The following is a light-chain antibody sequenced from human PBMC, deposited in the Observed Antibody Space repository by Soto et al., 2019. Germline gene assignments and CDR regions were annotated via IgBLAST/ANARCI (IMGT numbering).Light chain of an antibody. Sequence: EIVLTQSPGTLSLSPGERATVSCRASQSASSSSFAWYQQKPGQAPRLLISGASNRATGIPDRFSGSGSGTDFTLTISRLEPEDFAVYYCQHYAMSVGTFGQGTRVEIK. CDR2: GAS. J-gene: IGKJ1*01. CDR3: QHYAMSVGT. CDR1: QSASSSS. V-gene: IGKV3-20*01.